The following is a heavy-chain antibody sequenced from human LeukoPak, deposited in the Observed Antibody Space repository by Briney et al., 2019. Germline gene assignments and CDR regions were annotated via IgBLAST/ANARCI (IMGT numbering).Heavy chain of an antibody. Sequence: SVKVSCTASGGTFSSYAISWVRQAPGQGLEWMGGIIPIFGTANYAQKFQGRVTITADKSTSTAYMELSSLRSEDTAVYYCASSYYYDSSGYPYYFDYWGQGTLVTVSS. CDR2: IIPIFGTA. CDR1: GGTFSSYA. V-gene: IGHV1-69*06. J-gene: IGHJ4*02. CDR3: ASSYYYDSSGYPYYFDY. D-gene: IGHD3-22*01.